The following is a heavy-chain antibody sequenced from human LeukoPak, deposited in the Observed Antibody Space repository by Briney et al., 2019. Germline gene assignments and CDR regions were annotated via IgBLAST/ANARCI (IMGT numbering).Heavy chain of an antibody. D-gene: IGHD2-8*01. V-gene: IGHV3-30*18. CDR1: GFTFSSYG. CDR3: AKPQEDIVLMVYASYYFDY. CDR2: ISYDGSNK. Sequence: GGSLRLSCAASGFTFSSYGMHWVRQAPGKGLEWVAVISYDGSNKYYADSVKGRFTISRDNSKNTLYLQMNSLRAEDTAVYYCAKPQEDIVLMVYASYYFDYWGQGTLVTVSS. J-gene: IGHJ4*02.